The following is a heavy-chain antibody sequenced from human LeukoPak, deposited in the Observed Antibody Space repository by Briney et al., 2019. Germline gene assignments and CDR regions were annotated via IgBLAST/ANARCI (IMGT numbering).Heavy chain of an antibody. D-gene: IGHD3-3*01. J-gene: IGHJ5*02. CDR2: IDSDGSST. Sequence: GGSLRLSCAASGFTFSSYWMHWVRQAPGKGLVWVSRIDSDGSSTTYADSVKGRFTISRDNAKNTLYLQMNSLRAEDTAVYYCAKPSSITIFGVDYNYFDPWGQGTLVSVSS. V-gene: IGHV3-74*01. CDR1: GFTFSSYW. CDR3: AKPSSITIFGVDYNYFDP.